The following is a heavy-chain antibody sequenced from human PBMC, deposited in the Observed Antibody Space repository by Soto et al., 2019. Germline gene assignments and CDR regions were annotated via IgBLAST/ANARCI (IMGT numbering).Heavy chain of an antibody. J-gene: IGHJ3*02. CDR2: ISTSGSII. CDR1: GFTFSRSS. CDR3: ATGVGATQFDI. Sequence: PGGSLRLSCAASGFTFSRSSMNWVRQAPGKGLEWVSHISTSGSIIYYADSVQGRFTISRDNAKKSLFLQVNSLRAEDTAVYYCATGVGATQFDIXGQGTMV. V-gene: IGHV3-48*01. D-gene: IGHD1-26*01.